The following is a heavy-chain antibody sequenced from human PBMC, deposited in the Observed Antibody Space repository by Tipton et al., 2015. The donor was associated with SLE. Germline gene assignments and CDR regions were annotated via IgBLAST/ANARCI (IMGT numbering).Heavy chain of an antibody. CDR3: ARVGFWSGYSIDYFDY. V-gene: IGHV4-34*01. D-gene: IGHD3-3*01. CDR2: INHSGST. CDR1: GGSISTNY. J-gene: IGHJ4*02. Sequence: TLSLTCTVSGGSISTNYWTWIRQPPGKGLEWIGEINHSGSTNYNPSLKSRVTISADTSKNQFSLKVSSVTAADTAVYYCARVGFWSGYSIDYFDYWGQGTLVTVSS.